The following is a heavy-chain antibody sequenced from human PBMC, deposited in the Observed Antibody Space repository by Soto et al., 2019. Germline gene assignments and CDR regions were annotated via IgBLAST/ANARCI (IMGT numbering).Heavy chain of an antibody. CDR3: TKEKSVMYSGYDAFDI. CDR1: GFTFSSYE. J-gene: IGHJ3*02. Sequence: GGSLRLSCAASGFTFSSYEMDWVRQAPGKGLEWVAYISSSGTILYGDSVKGRFTISRDNADNSLYLQMNSLTAEDTAVYYCTKEKSVMYSGYDAFDIWGRGTMVTVSS. V-gene: IGHV3-48*03. D-gene: IGHD5-12*01. CDR2: ISSSGTI.